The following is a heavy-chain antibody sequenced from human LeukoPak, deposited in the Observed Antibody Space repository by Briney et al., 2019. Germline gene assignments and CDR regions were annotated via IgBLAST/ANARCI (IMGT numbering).Heavy chain of an antibody. Sequence: PGGSLRLSCVVSGFTFSSYEMNWVRQAPGKGLEWVSYMSSSGDNIHYADSVKGRFTISRDNAKNSLYLEMNTLRAEDTAVYYCARDGTPQYNSGWLFFDYWGQGTPVTVSS. CDR1: GFTFSSYE. CDR3: ARDGTPQYNSGWLFFDY. CDR2: MSSSGDNI. V-gene: IGHV3-48*03. J-gene: IGHJ4*02. D-gene: IGHD6-19*01.